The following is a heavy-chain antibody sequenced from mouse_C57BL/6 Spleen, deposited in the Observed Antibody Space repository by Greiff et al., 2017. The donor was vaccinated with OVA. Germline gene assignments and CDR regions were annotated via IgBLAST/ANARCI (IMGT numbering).Heavy chain of an antibody. CDR1: GYAFSSYW. V-gene: IGHV1-80*01. CDR2: LYPGDGDT. Sequence: QVKLQQSGAELVKPGASVKISCKASGYAFSSYWMNWVKQRPGKGLEWIGQLYPGDGDTNYNGKFKGKATLTAAKSSSTAYMQLSSLTSEDSADYFCARYYYGSSRYDAMDYWGQGTSVTVSS. D-gene: IGHD1-1*01. CDR3: ARYYYGSSRYDAMDY. J-gene: IGHJ4*01.